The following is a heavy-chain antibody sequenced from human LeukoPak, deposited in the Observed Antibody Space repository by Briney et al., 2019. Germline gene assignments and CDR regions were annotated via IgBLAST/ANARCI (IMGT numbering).Heavy chain of an antibody. Sequence: GGSLRLSCAASGFTFSSYGMHWVRQPPEKGLDWGSPISGEGVSTFYAVSVKGRFSISRDNSKNSLSLEMNSLRTEDTAMYYCARESGKFDYWGQGTLVAVSS. J-gene: IGHJ4*02. CDR1: GFTFSSYG. CDR2: ISGEGVST. V-gene: IGHV3-43*02. CDR3: ARESGKFDY.